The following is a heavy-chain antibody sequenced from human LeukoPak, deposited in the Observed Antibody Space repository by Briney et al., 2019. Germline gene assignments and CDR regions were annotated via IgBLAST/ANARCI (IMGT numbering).Heavy chain of an antibody. D-gene: IGHD2-2*03. J-gene: IGHJ5*02. Sequence: GGSLRLSCAASGFTFSSYGMRWVRQAPGKGLEWVAFIRYDGSNKYYADSVKGRFTISRDNAKNSLYLQMNSLRAEDTAVYYCARQGSNYGYCSSTSCSENWFDPWGQGTLVTVSS. CDR3: ARQGSNYGYCSSTSCSENWFDP. CDR1: GFTFSSYG. CDR2: IRYDGSNK. V-gene: IGHV3-30*02.